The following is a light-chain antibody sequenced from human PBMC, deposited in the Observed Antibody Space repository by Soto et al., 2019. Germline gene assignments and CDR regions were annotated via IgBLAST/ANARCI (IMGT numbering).Light chain of an antibody. J-gene: IGLJ2*01. CDR3: NSYAGSDNFVL. Sequence: QSVLTQPPSASGSPGQSVTISCTGTSSDVGAYNYVSWYQQHPGKAPRLIIYQVNQRPSGVPNRFSGSKSGNTASLTVSGLQAEDEADYYCNSYAGSDNFVLFGGGTKLTVL. CDR2: QVN. CDR1: SSDVGAYNY. V-gene: IGLV2-8*01.